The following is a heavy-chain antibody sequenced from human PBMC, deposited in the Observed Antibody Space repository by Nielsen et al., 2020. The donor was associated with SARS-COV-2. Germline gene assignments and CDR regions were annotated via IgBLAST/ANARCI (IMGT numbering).Heavy chain of an antibody. CDR3: AKDLPTNVVVAATAVTTLRYFDY. D-gene: IGHD2-15*01. CDR2: ISGSGGST. Sequence: GESLKISCAAPGFTFSSYAMSWVRQAPGKGLEWVSAISGSGGSTYYADSVKGRFTISRDNSKNTLYLQMNSLRAEDTAVYYCAKDLPTNVVVAATAVTTLRYFDYWGQGTLVTVSS. J-gene: IGHJ4*02. V-gene: IGHV3-23*01. CDR1: GFTFSSYA.